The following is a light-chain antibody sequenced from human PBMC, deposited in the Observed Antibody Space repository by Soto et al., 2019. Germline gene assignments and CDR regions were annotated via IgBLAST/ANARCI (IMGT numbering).Light chain of an antibody. CDR3: GSYSSTDTPFV. J-gene: IGLJ1*01. Sequence: QSALTQPASVSDSPGQSITISCTGTSSDVGGSNFVSWYQQHPGKPPKLIIYDVANRPSGVSNRFSGSKSGSTASLIISGLQAEDESDYYCGSYSSTDTPFVFGTGTKVTVL. CDR2: DVA. V-gene: IGLV2-14*03. CDR1: SSDVGGSNF.